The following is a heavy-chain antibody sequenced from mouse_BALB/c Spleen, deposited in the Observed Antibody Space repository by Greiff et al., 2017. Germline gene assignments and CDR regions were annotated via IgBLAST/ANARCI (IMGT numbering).Heavy chain of an antibody. CDR2: ILPGSGSS. CDR3: ARSAIYDGYYGGY. J-gene: IGHJ2*01. Sequence: QVQLKESGAELMKPGASVKISCKATGYTFSSYWLAWVKQRPGHGLEWIGEILPGSGSSNYHEKFKGKATFTADTSSNTAYMQLSSLTSEDSAVYYCARSAIYDGYYGGYWGQGTTLTVSS. CDR1: GYTFSSYW. V-gene: IGHV1-9*01. D-gene: IGHD2-3*01.